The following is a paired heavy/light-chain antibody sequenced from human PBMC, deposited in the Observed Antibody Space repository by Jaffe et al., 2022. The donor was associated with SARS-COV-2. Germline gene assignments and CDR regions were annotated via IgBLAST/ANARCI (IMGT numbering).Heavy chain of an antibody. CDR1: GFTFSSYA. Sequence: EVQLLESGGGLVQPGGSLRLSCAASGFTFSSYAMSWVRQAPGKGLEWVSGISDSDGSDSTTNYADSVKGRFTISRDNSKNTLFLQMNSLRAEDTAVYYCAKGQNYDWFDPWGQGTLVTVSS. CDR3: AKGQNYDWFDP. J-gene: IGHJ5*02. CDR2: ISDSDGSDSTT. D-gene: IGHD1-7*01. V-gene: IGHV3-23*01.
Light chain of an antibody. CDR1: QSISTY. Sequence: DIQMTQSPSSLSASVGDRVTVTCRASQSISTYLNWYQHKPGKAPKLLIYAASSLQSGVPSRFSGSGSGTDFTLTISSLQPEDSATYYCQQSYSTPPTFGQGTSLEIK. CDR3: QQSYSTPPT. V-gene: IGKV1-39*01. CDR2: AAS. J-gene: IGKJ2*01.